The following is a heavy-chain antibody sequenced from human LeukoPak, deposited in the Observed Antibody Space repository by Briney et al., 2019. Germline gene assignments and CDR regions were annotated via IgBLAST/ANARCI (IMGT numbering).Heavy chain of an antibody. CDR3: ARFYGGYYYYYMDV. CDR1: GGSISSYY. D-gene: IGHD4-17*01. Sequence: SETLSLTCTVSGGSISSYYWSWVRQPPGKGLEWVGYIYSSGSTNYNPSLKSRVTMSVDTSKNQFSLKLNSVTAADTAVYYWARFYGGYYYYYMDVWGKGTTVTVSS. J-gene: IGHJ6*03. V-gene: IGHV4-59*08. CDR2: IYSSGST.